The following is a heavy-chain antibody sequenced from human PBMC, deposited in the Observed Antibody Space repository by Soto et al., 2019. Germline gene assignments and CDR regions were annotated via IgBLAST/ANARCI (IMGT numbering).Heavy chain of an antibody. CDR2: ISYDGSNK. J-gene: IGHJ4*02. CDR3: ARVGARTKSSGRDRLRYFDWLNLGNDY. D-gene: IGHD3-9*01. CDR1: GFTFSSYA. V-gene: IGHV3-30-3*01. Sequence: QVQLVESGGGVVQPGRSLRLSCAASGFTFSSYAMHWVRQAPGKGLEWVAVISYDGSNKYYADSVKGRFTNSRDNSKNTLYLQMNSLRAEDTAVYYCARVGARTKSSGRDRLRYFDWLNLGNDYWGQGTLVTVSS.